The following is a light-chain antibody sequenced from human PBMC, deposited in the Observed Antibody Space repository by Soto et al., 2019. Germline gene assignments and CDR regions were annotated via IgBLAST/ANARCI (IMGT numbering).Light chain of an antibody. V-gene: IGKV3-20*01. CDR1: HSISSSY. CDR3: QQYGDSAYT. J-gene: IGKJ2*01. CDR2: GAS. Sequence: EIVLTQSPGTPSLSPGERATLSFRASHSISSSYLAWYQQKPVQAPRLLIYGASIRATGIPDRFSGSGAGTLFSLTISRLETEDVAVYYCQQYGDSAYTFGQGTKLEIK.